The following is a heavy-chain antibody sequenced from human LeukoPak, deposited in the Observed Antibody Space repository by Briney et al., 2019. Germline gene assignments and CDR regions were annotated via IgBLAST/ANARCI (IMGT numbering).Heavy chain of an antibody. CDR2: INPNSGGT. CDR3: AGEYGDYDGNWFDP. V-gene: IGHV1-2*02. CDR1: GYTFTGYY. D-gene: IGHD4-17*01. Sequence: ASVKVSCKASGYTFTGYYMHWVRQAPGQGLEWMGWINPNSGGTNYAQKFQGRVTMTRDTSISTAYMELSRLRSDDTAVYYCAGEYGDYDGNWFDPWGQGTLVTVSS. J-gene: IGHJ5*02.